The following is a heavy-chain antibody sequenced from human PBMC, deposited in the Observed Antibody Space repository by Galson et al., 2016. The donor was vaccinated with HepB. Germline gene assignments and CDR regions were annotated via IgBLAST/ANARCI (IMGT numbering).Heavy chain of an antibody. D-gene: IGHD5-18*01. Sequence: TLSLTCTVSGGSISSGDYYWSWIRQNPGKGLECIGYISYSWNTYYNPSLESRLSIYVDTSKNQFSLRLSSVTAADTAVYYCARDPEVQLWSDEYHYYGLDVWGPGTTVTVSS. J-gene: IGHJ6*02. V-gene: IGHV4-31*03. CDR3: ARDPEVQLWSDEYHYYGLDV. CDR1: GGSISSGDYY. CDR2: ISYSWNT.